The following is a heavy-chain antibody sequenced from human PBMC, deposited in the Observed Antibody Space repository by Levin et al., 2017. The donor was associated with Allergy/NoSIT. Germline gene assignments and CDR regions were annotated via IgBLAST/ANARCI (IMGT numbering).Heavy chain of an antibody. CDR2: ISGSSDHI. D-gene: IGHD6-13*01. CDR3: AREAAAGQTDY. Sequence: GGSLRLSCAASGFTFRSYSMNWVRQAPGKGLEWVSYISGSSDHIYYADSGKGRFTTSRDNAKNSLYLQMNSLRAEDTAVYYCAREAAAGQTDYWGQGTLVTVSS. CDR1: GFTFRSYS. J-gene: IGHJ4*02. V-gene: IGHV3-21*01.